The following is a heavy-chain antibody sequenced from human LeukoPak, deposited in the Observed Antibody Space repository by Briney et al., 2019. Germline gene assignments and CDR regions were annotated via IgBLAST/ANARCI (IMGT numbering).Heavy chain of an antibody. V-gene: IGHV1-69*04. Sequence: SVKVSCKASGGTFSSYAISWVRQAPGQGLEWMGRIIPILGIANYAQKFKGRVTITADKSTSTAYMELSSLRSEDTAVYYCARVLRGYYPYYYGMDVWGQGTTVTVSS. D-gene: IGHD3-10*01. CDR1: GGTFSSYA. CDR2: IIPILGIA. J-gene: IGHJ6*02. CDR3: ARVLRGYYPYYYGMDV.